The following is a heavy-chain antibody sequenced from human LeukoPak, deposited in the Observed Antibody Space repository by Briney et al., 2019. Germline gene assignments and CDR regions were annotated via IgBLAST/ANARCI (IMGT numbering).Heavy chain of an antibody. CDR1: GYTFTSYG. J-gene: IGHJ1*01. V-gene: IGHV1-8*02. Sequence: ASVKVSCKASGYTFTSYGISWVRQAPGQGLEWMGWMNPNSGNTGYAQKFQGRVTMTRNTSISTAYMELSSLRSEDTAVYYCAINDNSRRYFQYWGQGTLVTVSS. CDR3: AINDNSRRYFQY. CDR2: MNPNSGNT. D-gene: IGHD1-26*01.